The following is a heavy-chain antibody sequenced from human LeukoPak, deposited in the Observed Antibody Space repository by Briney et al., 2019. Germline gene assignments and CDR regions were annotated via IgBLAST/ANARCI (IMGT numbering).Heavy chain of an antibody. J-gene: IGHJ4*02. D-gene: IGHD4-11*01. CDR2: IKIGEGTT. CDR1: GYTFSDFG. CDR3: SRSFYSSSWYYFDL. V-gene: IGHV1-18*01. Sequence: ASVKVSCKASGYTFSDFGITWVRQAPGQGPEWMGWIKIGEGTTHSAQKFQDRVSMTRDRSSNTAFLELRSLRSDDTAVYFCSRSFYSSSWYYFDLWGQGTMVTVSS.